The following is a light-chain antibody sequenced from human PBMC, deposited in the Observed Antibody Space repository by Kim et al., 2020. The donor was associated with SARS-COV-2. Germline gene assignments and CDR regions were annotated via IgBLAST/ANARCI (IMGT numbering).Light chain of an antibody. J-gene: IGLJ3*02. V-gene: IGLV7-46*01. CDR2: DTD. CDR3: MLSYGGAPWV. CDR1: SGAVTSGHY. Sequence: GGTVTLNCGSSSGAVTSGHYPYWFQQKPGQAPRTLIYDTDNKHSWTPARFSGSLLRGKADLTLSGAQPEDEAEYYCMLSYGGAPWVFGGGTQLTVL.